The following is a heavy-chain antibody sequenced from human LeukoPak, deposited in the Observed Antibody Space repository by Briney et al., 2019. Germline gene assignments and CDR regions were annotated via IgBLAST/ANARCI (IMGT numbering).Heavy chain of an antibody. D-gene: IGHD3-3*01. CDR3: ANTDFWSGYYNSYFDY. CDR1: GFTFNNYA. V-gene: IGHV3-23*01. J-gene: IGHJ4*02. Sequence: GGSLRLSCAASGFTFNNYAMSWVRQAPGKGLEWVSAISGSGGSTYYADSVKGRFTISRDNSKSTLYLQMNSLRAEDTAIYYCANTDFWSGYYNSYFDYWGQGTLATVSS. CDR2: ISGSGGST.